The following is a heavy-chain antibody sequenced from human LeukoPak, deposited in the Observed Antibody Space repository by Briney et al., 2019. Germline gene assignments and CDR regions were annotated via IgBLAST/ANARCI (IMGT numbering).Heavy chain of an antibody. Sequence: GGSLRLSCAASGFTVSSNYMSWVRQAPGKGLEWVSVIYSGGSTYYADSVKGRFTISRDNSKNTLYLQMNSLRAEDTAVYYCARGIQGYNWVGFDYWGQGTLVTVSS. D-gene: IGHD5-24*01. V-gene: IGHV3-66*01. CDR2: IYSGGST. CDR1: GFTVSSNY. CDR3: ARGIQGYNWVGFDY. J-gene: IGHJ4*02.